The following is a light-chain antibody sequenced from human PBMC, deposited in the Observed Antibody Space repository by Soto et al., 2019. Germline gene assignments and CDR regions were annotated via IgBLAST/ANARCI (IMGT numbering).Light chain of an antibody. J-gene: IGKJ3*01. V-gene: IGKV1-5*01. Sequence: TQMTQSPSTLSASVGDRVTLTCRASQNINNWLAWYQQKPGKAPKVLIYDASSLESGVPSRFSGSGSGTEFTLTISSLQHDDFATYYCQQYDGNFGPGTKVDIK. CDR2: DAS. CDR1: QNINNW. CDR3: QQYDGN.